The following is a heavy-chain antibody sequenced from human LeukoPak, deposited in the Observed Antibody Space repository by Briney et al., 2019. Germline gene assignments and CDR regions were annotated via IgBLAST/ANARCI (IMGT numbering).Heavy chain of an antibody. V-gene: IGHV3-23*01. J-gene: IGHJ4*02. D-gene: IGHD6-19*01. Sequence: PGGSLRLSCAASGFTFSSYAMSWVRQAPGKGLEWVSAISGSGGSTYYADSVKGRFTISRDNSKNTLYLQMNSLRAEDTAVYYCAKDSSGWYYGSYFDYWGQGTLVTVSS. CDR3: AKDSSGWYYGSYFDY. CDR1: GFTFSSYA. CDR2: ISGSGGST.